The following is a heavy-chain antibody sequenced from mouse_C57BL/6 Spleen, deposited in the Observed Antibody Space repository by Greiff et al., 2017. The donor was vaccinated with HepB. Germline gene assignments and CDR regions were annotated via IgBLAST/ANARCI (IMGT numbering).Heavy chain of an antibody. D-gene: IGHD4-1*01. J-gene: IGHJ1*03. CDR3: ARNWDWYFDV. V-gene: IGHV5-17*01. CDR1: GFTFSDYG. CDR2: ISSGSSTI. Sequence: EVQLVESGGGLVKPGGSLELSCAASGFTFSDYGMHWVRQAPEKGLEWVAYISSGSSTIYYADTVKGRFTISRDNAKNTLFLQMTSLRSEDTAMYYCARNWDWYFDVWGTGTTVTVSS.